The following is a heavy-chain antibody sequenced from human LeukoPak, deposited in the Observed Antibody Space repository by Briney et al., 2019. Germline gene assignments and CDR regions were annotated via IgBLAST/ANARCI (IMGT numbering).Heavy chain of an antibody. Sequence: PGGSLRLSCAASGFTFSSCGMSWIRQAPGTGLEWVSAIDGSGAGTYYPDSVKGRFIISRDNSRNTVYLQMSSLRAEDTALYYCVKEKAFAGRPVGDSWGQGTLVTVSS. CDR3: VKEKAFAGRPVGDS. CDR1: GFTFSSCG. J-gene: IGHJ4*02. D-gene: IGHD3-3*02. V-gene: IGHV3-23*01. CDR2: IDGSGAGT.